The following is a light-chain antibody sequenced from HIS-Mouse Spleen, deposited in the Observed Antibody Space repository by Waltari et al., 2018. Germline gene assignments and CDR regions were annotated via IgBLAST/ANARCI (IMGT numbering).Light chain of an antibody. CDR2: DDS. CDR3: QVWDSSSDHVV. J-gene: IGLJ2*01. V-gene: IGLV3-21*02. Sequence: SYVLTQPPSVSVAPGQTARITCGGNNIGSKSVHWYQQKPGQAPVLGVYDDSDRPQGFPGRCSGANSGNTATLTISRVEAGDEADYYCQVWDSSSDHVVFGGGTKLTVL. CDR1: NIGSKS.